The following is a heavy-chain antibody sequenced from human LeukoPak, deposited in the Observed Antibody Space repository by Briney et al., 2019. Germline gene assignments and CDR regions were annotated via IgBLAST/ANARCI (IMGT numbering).Heavy chain of an antibody. CDR3: ARGGTVWNFDY. V-gene: IGHV4-39*07. D-gene: IGHD1-1*01. J-gene: IGHJ4*02. CDR1: GDSISSTSYY. CDR2: IYYSGST. Sequence: ASETLSLTCTVSGDSISSTSYYWGWIRQPPGKGLEWIGSIYYSGSTYYNPSLKSRVTISLDTSKNQFSLKLNSVTAADTAVYYCARGGTVWNFDYWGQGTLVTVSS.